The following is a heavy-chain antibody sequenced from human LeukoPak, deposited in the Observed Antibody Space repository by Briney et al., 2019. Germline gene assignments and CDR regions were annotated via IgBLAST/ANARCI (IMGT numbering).Heavy chain of an antibody. CDR3: ARAPPRGVILDY. Sequence: SVKVSCKASGGTFSSYAISRVRQAPGQGLEWMGGIIPIFGTANYAQKFQGRVTITADKSTSTAYMELSSLRSEDTAVYYCARAPPRGVILDYWGQGTLVTVSS. CDR1: GGTFSSYA. CDR2: IIPIFGTA. J-gene: IGHJ4*02. D-gene: IGHD3-10*01. V-gene: IGHV1-69*06.